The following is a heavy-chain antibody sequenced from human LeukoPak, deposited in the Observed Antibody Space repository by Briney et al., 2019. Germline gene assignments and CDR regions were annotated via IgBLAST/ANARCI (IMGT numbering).Heavy chain of an antibody. V-gene: IGHV1-18*01. CDR2: ISAYNGNT. J-gene: IGHJ4*02. Sequence: ASVKVSCKASRYTFTNYGISWVRQAPGQGLEWMGWISAYNGNTNYAQKLQGRVTMTTDTSTSTASMELRSLRSDDTAVYYCARDVGGYDSTADYWGQGTLVTVSS. D-gene: IGHD5-12*01. CDR3: ARDVGGYDSTADY. CDR1: RYTFTNYG.